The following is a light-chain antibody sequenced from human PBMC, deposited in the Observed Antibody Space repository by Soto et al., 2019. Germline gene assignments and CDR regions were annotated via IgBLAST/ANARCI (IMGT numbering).Light chain of an antibody. CDR1: ERVRSDF. J-gene: IGKJ4*01. V-gene: IGKV3-20*01. CDR3: QHDSNSPQVT. Sequence: EAVLTQSPGTLSLSPGDRATLSCRASERVRSDFLAWYQQRPGQAPRLLIYGTSNRATGTPDRISGSGSGTDFTLTITRLEPEDFAVYYCQHDSNSPQVTFGGGTKVEIK. CDR2: GTS.